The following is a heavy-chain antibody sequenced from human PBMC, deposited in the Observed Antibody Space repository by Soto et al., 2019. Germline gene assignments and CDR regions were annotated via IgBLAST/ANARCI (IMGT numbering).Heavy chain of an antibody. D-gene: IGHD6-13*01. CDR1: GFTFSSYA. Sequence: PGGSLRLSCAASGFTFSSYAMSWVRQAPGKGLEWVSAISGSGGSTYYADSVKGRFTISRDNSKNTLYLQMNSLRAEDTAVDHCAKARIAAAGPNWSDPWGRGTMVTV. J-gene: IGHJ5*02. CDR3: AKARIAAAGPNWSDP. V-gene: IGHV3-23*01. CDR2: ISGSGGST.